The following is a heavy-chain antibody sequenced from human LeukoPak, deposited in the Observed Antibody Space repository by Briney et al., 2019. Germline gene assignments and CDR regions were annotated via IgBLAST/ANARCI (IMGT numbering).Heavy chain of an antibody. V-gene: IGHV1-18*01. CDR2: INTNNVNR. CDR1: GYTFTSSG. CDR3: ARAGQLDY. J-gene: IGHJ4*02. Sequence: GASVKLSCKASGYTFTSSGINWVRQAPGQGLEWMGLINTNNVNRNYAQKLQGRVTMTTDTSTNTAYMELMSLTSDDSAVYYCARAGQLDYWGQGTLVTVSS. D-gene: IGHD1-1*01.